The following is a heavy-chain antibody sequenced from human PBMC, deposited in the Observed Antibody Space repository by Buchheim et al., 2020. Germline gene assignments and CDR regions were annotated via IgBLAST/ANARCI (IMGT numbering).Heavy chain of an antibody. V-gene: IGHV3-72*01. CDR3: VRGRHCTSTRRYSDYYYMLV. CDR2: IRNKLDSFTT. J-gene: IGHJ6*03. CDR1: GFTFSDHY. D-gene: IGHD2-2*01. Sequence: EVQLVESGGGLVQPGGSLRLSCAASGFTFSDHYMDWVRQAPGKGLEWVGRIRNKLDSFTTQYAASVKGRFTISRADSENSLFLQMNSLKTEDTAVYYCVRGRHCTSTRRYSDYYYMLVWGKGTT.